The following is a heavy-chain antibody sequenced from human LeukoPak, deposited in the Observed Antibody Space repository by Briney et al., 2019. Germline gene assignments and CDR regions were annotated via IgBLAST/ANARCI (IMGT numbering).Heavy chain of an antibody. D-gene: IGHD1-26*01. CDR2: ISAYNGNT. CDR3: ARGMRAGWELPYYFDY. CDR1: GYTFTGYG. Sequence: ASVKVSCKASGYTFTGYGISWVRQAPGQGLEWMGWISAYNGNTNYAQKLQGRVTMTTDTSTSTAYMELRSLRSDDTAVYYCARGMRAGWELPYYFDYWGQGTLVTVSS. V-gene: IGHV1-18*01. J-gene: IGHJ4*02.